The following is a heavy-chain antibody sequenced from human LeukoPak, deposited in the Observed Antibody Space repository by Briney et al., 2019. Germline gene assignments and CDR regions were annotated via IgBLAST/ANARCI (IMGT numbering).Heavy chain of an antibody. CDR3: ARRHDYYYGSGSHNNWFDP. V-gene: IGHV4-59*12. Sequence: SETLSLTCTVSGGSISSYYWSWIRQPPGKGLEWIGYIYDSGSTNYNPSLKSRVTISVDTSKNQFSLKVNSVTAADTAVYYCARRHDYYYGSGSHNNWFDPWGQGSLVTVSS. CDR2: IYDSGST. J-gene: IGHJ5*02. CDR1: GGSISSYY. D-gene: IGHD3-10*01.